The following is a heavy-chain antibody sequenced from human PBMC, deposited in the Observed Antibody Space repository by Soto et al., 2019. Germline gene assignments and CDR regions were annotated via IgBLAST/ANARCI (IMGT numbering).Heavy chain of an antibody. CDR1: GFTLSSYW. CDR3: ARIEIVSGGYKDYYYMDV. Sequence: EVQLVESGGGLVQAGGSLRLSCVASGFTLSSYWMSWVSQAPGKALGWVGNIKQDGSEGYYVDSVKGRFTMSRDNAKNSLYPQMNNPRDEVTAVYYCARIEIVSGGYKDYYYMDVWGKWTTVTVSS. CDR2: IKQDGSEG. D-gene: IGHD3-10*01. V-gene: IGHV3-7*01. J-gene: IGHJ6*03.